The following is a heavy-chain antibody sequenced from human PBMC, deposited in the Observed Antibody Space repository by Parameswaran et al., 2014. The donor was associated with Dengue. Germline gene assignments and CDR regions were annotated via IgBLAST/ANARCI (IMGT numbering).Heavy chain of an antibody. D-gene: IGHD5-18*01. Sequence: VRQAPGQGLEWMGWINPNSGGTNYAQKFQGRVTMTRDTSISTAYMELSRLRSDDTAVYYCARDQYVDTAMVTIYYFDYWGQGTLVTVSS. CDR3: ARDQYVDTAMVTIYYFDY. CDR2: INPNSGGT. V-gene: IGHV1-2*02. J-gene: IGHJ4*02.